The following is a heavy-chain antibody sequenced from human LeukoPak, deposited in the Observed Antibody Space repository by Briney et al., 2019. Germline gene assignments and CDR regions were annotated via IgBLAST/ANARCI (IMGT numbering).Heavy chain of an antibody. CDR3: ARGGGLDV. CDR1: GFTFSSYW. J-gene: IGHJ6*02. Sequence: PGGSLRLSCAASGFTFSSYWMNWASQARGKGLEWVASINHNGNVNYYVDSVKGRFTISRDNAKNSLYLQMSNLRAEDTAVYFCARGGGLDVWGQGATVTVSS. D-gene: IGHD3-16*01. V-gene: IGHV3-7*03. CDR2: INHNGNVN.